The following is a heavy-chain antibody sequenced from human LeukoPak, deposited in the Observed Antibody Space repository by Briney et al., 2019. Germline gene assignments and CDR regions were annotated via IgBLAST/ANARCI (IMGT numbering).Heavy chain of an antibody. Sequence: GGSLRLSCAASGFTFSNAWVSWVRQAPGKGLEWVGRIKSKTDGGTTDYAAPVKGRFTISRDDSKNTLYLQMNSLKTEDTAVYYCTTGGYSYGGSFDYWGQGTLVTVSS. CDR1: GFTFSNAW. D-gene: IGHD5-18*01. J-gene: IGHJ4*02. V-gene: IGHV3-15*01. CDR2: IKSKTDGGTT. CDR3: TTGGYSYGGSFDY.